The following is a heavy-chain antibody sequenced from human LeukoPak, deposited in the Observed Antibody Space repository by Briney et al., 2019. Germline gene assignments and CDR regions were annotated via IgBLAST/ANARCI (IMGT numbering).Heavy chain of an antibody. Sequence: KPSETLSLTCTVSGGSISSPTYYWGWLRQPPGKGLEWIGSIYYTGSIYYSPSLESRVTISVDTSKNQFSLKLSSMTAADTAVYYCASYLRLGGSPSYYFDYWGQGTLVTVSS. D-gene: IGHD3-16*01. CDR3: ASYLRLGGSPSYYFDY. CDR2: IYYTGSI. CDR1: GGSISSPTYY. J-gene: IGHJ4*02. V-gene: IGHV4-39*01.